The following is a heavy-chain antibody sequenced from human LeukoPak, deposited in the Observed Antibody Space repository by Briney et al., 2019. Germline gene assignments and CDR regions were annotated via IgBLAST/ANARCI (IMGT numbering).Heavy chain of an antibody. CDR2: IYSGGST. Sequence: PGGSLRLSCAASGFTVSSNYMSWVRQAPGKGLEWVSVIYSGGSTYYADSVKGRFTISRDNSKNTLYLQMNSLRAEDTAVYYCAREYRKEADPFFDYWGQGTLVTVSS. CDR1: GFTVSSNY. D-gene: IGHD1-26*01. J-gene: IGHJ4*02. CDR3: AREYRKEADPFFDY. V-gene: IGHV3-66*01.